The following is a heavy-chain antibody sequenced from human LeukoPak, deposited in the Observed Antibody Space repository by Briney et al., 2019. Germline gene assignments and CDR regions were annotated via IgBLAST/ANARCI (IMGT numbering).Heavy chain of an antibody. J-gene: IGHJ6*03. CDR3: TRAVRTPRYFYYYMDV. D-gene: IGHD2-15*01. Sequence: PGGSLRLSCAASDFTVSSNYVAWVRRAPGKGLEWVSVIYTGGTPYYADSVRGRFIISRDISKNMVYLQINSLRVEDTAVYYCTRAVRTPRYFYYYMDVWGKGTTVIVSS. V-gene: IGHV3-53*01. CDR2: IYTGGTP. CDR1: DFTVSSNY.